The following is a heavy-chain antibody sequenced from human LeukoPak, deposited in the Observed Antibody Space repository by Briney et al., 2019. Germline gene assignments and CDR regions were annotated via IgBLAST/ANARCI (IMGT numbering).Heavy chain of an antibody. CDR2: ISSSSSYI. CDR3: ARVSNYDFWSGYYRAYAFDI. V-gene: IGHV3-21*01. Sequence: GGSLRLSCAASGFTFSSYSMNWVRQAPGKGLEWVSSISSSSSYIYYAGSVKGRFTISRDNAKNSLYLQMSSLRAEDTAVYYCARVSNYDFWSGYYRAYAFDIWGQGTMVTVTS. J-gene: IGHJ3*02. D-gene: IGHD3-3*01. CDR1: GFTFSSYS.